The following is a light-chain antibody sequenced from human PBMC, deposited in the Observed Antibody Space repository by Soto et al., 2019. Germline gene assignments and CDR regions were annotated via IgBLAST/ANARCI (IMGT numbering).Light chain of an antibody. J-gene: IGKJ5*01. CDR1: QSISSSF. CDR2: GAS. CDR3: QQYENSPIT. V-gene: IGKV3-20*01. Sequence: EIVWPQSPAPLSLSPGERDSISGETSQSISSSFLAWYQQKPGQAPRLRIDGASSRATGIPDRFSGTGSETDFTLTSSRLEPEDFAVYDCQQYENSPITVGQGTRLEIK.